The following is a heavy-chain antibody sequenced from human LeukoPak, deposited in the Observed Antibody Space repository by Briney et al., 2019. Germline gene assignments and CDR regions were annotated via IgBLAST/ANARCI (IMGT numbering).Heavy chain of an antibody. J-gene: IGHJ3*02. CDR3: AREGGRGYSYGPDAFDI. CDR1: GGSISSYY. CDR2: IYYSGST. D-gene: IGHD5-18*01. V-gene: IGHV4-59*01. Sequence: NTSETLSLTCAVSGGSISSYYWSWIRQSPGKGLEWIGYIYYSGSTNYNPSLKSRVTISVDTSKNQFSLKLSSVTAADTAVYYCAREGGRGYSYGPDAFDIWGQGTMVTVSS.